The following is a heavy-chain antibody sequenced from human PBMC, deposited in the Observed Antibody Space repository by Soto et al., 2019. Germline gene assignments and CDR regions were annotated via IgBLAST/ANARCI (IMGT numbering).Heavy chain of an antibody. CDR2: ISAHNGNT. Sequence: QVQLVQSGAEVKNPGASVKVSCKASGYTFTTYGINWVRQAPGQGPEWLGWISAHNGNTNIAQKFQDRVTMTTDTSTTTAYMELRSLRSADTAIYYCARDVDILTAPPGDHWGQGTLVNVSS. CDR1: GYTFTTYG. V-gene: IGHV1-18*01. J-gene: IGHJ4*02. CDR3: ARDVDILTAPPGDH. D-gene: IGHD5-12*01.